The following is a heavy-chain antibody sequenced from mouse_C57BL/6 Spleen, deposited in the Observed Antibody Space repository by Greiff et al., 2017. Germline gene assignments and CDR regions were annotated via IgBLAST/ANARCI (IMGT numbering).Heavy chain of an antibody. Sequence: VQLQQSVAELVRPGASVKLSCTASGYNIKNTYMHWVKQRPEQGLEWIGRIDPANGNTKYAPKFQGKATLTADTSSNTAYLQLSSLTSEDTAIYYCASNCSNPRCWSIDYWGQGTSVTVSS. CDR1: GYNIKNTY. J-gene: IGHJ4*01. CDR3: ASNCSNPRCWSIDY. CDR2: IDPANGNT. V-gene: IGHV14-3*01. D-gene: IGHD2-5*01.